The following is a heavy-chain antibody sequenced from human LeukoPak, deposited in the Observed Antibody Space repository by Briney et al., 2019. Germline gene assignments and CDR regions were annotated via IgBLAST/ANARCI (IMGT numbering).Heavy chain of an antibody. Sequence: SETLSLTCTVSGGSISTSYWNWIRQPPGEGLEWIGYIYYTGSSNYNPSLKSRVTISLDTSKNQFSLKLSSVTAADTAVYYCVRRVVVVTADDKSDAFDVWGQGTVVTVSS. D-gene: IGHD2-21*02. CDR3: VRRVVVVTADDKSDAFDV. J-gene: IGHJ3*01. CDR1: GGSISTSY. V-gene: IGHV4-59*01. CDR2: IYYTGSS.